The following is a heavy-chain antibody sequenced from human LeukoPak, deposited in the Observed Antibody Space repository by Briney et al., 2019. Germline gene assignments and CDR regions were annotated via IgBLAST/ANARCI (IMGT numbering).Heavy chain of an antibody. D-gene: IGHD6-6*01. Sequence: GSLRLSCSASGFTFSSYWMSWVRQAPGKGLEWVANIKQDGSVEYYVVSVKGRFTISRDNAKESLYLQMNSLRAEDTAVYYCARIGYSSSSFDFWGQRTLVTVSS. V-gene: IGHV3-7*05. CDR1: GFTFSSYW. CDR2: IKQDGSVE. CDR3: ARIGYSSSSFDF. J-gene: IGHJ4*02.